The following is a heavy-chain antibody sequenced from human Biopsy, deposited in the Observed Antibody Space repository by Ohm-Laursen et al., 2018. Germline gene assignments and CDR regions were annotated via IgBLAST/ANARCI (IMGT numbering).Heavy chain of an antibody. Sequence: SVKVSCKASGYTFSSYGINWVRQAPGQGLEWLGWISTYDGNTNYAQNLQGRVTMTTDTSTSTAYMELRSLRSDDTAVYYCARGGTLVVVPTAVLHSFDIWGQGTMVTVSS. CDR1: GYTFSSYG. V-gene: IGHV1-18*01. CDR3: ARGGTLVVVPTAVLHSFDI. D-gene: IGHD2-2*01. J-gene: IGHJ3*02. CDR2: ISTYDGNT.